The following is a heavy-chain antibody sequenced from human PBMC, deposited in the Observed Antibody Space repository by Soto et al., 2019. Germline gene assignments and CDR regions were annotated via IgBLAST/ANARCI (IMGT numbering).Heavy chain of an antibody. D-gene: IGHD1-1*01. CDR1: GGSITTHY. CDR2: ISYSGRI. CDR3: ARGDDWKSSCFDP. Sequence: PSETLSLTCAVSGGSITTHYWNWIRQSPGRGLEWIGYISYSGRINYNPSLTSRVTISLDTSKNQFSLKLTSVTAADTAVYYCARGDDWKSSCFDPWGQGTLVTVSS. J-gene: IGHJ5*02. V-gene: IGHV4-59*11.